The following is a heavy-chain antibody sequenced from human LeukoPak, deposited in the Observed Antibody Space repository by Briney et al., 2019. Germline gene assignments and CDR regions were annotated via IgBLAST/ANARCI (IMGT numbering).Heavy chain of an antibody. CDR2: VFYRGTT. Sequence: PSETLSLTCTVSGGSLTNYYWGWIRQPPGKGLEWIGYVFYRGTTNYNPSLKSRVTISVDTSKNQFSLKLSSVTAADTAVYYCARALEWFGDVYYYGMDVWGQGTTVTVSS. CDR3: ARALEWFGDVYYYGMDV. V-gene: IGHV4-59*01. CDR1: GGSLTNYY. J-gene: IGHJ6*02. D-gene: IGHD3-10*01.